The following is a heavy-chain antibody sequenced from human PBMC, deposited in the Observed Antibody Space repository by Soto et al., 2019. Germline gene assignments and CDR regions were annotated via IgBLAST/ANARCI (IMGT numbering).Heavy chain of an antibody. CDR3: ARGASRGGFWGGYSYYYYYYGMDV. Sequence: SETLSLTCTVSGGSISSYYWSWIRQPPGKGLEWIGYIYYSGSTNYNPSLKSRVTISVDTSKNQFSLKLSSVTAADTAVYYCARGASRGGFWGGYSYYYYYYGMDVWGQGTTVTVSS. CDR2: IYYSGST. D-gene: IGHD3-3*01. V-gene: IGHV4-59*01. J-gene: IGHJ6*02. CDR1: GGSISSYY.